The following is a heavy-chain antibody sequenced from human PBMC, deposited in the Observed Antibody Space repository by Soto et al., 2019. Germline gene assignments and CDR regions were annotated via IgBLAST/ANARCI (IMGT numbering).Heavy chain of an antibody. CDR2: IHYSGTT. CDR1: GTSISSYY. J-gene: IGHJ4*02. CDR3: ARYEGNGNVWPLDY. V-gene: IGHV4-59*01. D-gene: IGHD2-8*01. Sequence: SETLSLTCTVSGTSISSYYWSWIRQPPGKGLEWIANIHYSGTTNYNPSLASRVTLSVDTSKNQFSLKMTSVTAADRAMYFCARYEGNGNVWPLDYWGQGILVTVSS.